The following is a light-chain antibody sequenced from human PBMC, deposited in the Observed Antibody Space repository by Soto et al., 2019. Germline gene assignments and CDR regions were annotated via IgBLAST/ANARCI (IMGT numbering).Light chain of an antibody. CDR2: GNT. CDR3: QSWDTSLSGSV. V-gene: IGLV1-40*01. CDR1: SSNIGAGYD. Sequence: QSVLTQPPSVSGAPGQRVTISCTGSSSNIGAGYDVNWYQQLPGTAPKLLIYGNTNRPSGVPDRFSGSKSGTSGSLAISGLQTEDETEYYGQSWDTSLSGSVFGGGTKLTVL. J-gene: IGLJ2*01.